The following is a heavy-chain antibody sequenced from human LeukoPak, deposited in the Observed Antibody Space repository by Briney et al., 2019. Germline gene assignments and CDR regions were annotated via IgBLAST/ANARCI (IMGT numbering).Heavy chain of an antibody. D-gene: IGHD2-21*02. V-gene: IGHV1-69*13. CDR2: IIPIFGTA. CDR1: GGTFGSYA. CDR3: AGQTQTDCGGDCPFDY. J-gene: IGHJ4*02. Sequence: SVQVSCKASGGTFGSYAISWVRQAPGQGLEWMGGIIPIFGTANYAQKFQGRVTITADESTSTAYMELSSLRSEDTAVYYCAGQTQTDCGGDCPFDYWGQGTLVTVSS.